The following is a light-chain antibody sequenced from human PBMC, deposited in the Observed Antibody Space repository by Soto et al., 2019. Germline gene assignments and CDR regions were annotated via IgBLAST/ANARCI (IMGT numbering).Light chain of an antibody. CDR1: QSISSY. CDR3: QQSYSTPRT. Sequence: DIQMTQSPSSLSASVGDRVTITCRASQSISSYLNWYQQKPGKAPKLLIYAASSLQSGVPSRFSGGGSGTDFTLTISSLQPADFATYYCQQSYSTPRTFGQGTKVVIK. J-gene: IGKJ1*01. V-gene: IGKV1-39*01. CDR2: AAS.